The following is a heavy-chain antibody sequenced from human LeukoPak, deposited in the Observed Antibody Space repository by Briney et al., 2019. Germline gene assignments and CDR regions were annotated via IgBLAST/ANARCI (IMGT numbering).Heavy chain of an antibody. Sequence: QPGGSLRLSCAASGFTFSSYAMSWVRQAPGKGLEWVSAISGSGGSTYYADSVKGRFTISRDNSKNTLYVEMNSLRAEDTAVYYCANRWGSSPDYWGQGTLVTVSS. J-gene: IGHJ4*02. CDR3: ANRWGSSPDY. CDR2: ISGSGGST. CDR1: GFTFSSYA. V-gene: IGHV3-23*01. D-gene: IGHD2-2*01.